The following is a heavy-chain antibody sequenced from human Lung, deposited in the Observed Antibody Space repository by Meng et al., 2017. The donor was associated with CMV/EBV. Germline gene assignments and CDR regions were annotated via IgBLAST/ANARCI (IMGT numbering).Heavy chain of an antibody. D-gene: IGHD3-10*01. CDR1: GGSISSVGYY. J-gene: IGHJ5*02. CDR3: ARASYGSGSPLGESWFDP. Sequence: QLPLQGSVQGLVQPPPTPSLPCPGSGGSISSVGYYWSWIRQHPGKGLEWIGYIHSSGSTYYNPSLRSRLTISVDTSKNQFSLKLSSVTAADTAVYYCARASYGSGSPLGESWFDPWGQGTLVTVSS. V-gene: IGHV4-31*03. CDR2: IHSSGST.